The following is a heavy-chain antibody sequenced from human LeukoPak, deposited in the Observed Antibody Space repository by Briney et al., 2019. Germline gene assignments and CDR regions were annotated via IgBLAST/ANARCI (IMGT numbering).Heavy chain of an antibody. CDR2: INHSGST. J-gene: IGHJ6*03. Sequence: SETLSLTCGVSGGSISSSYWWSWVRQPPGKGLEWIGEINHSGSTNYNPSLKSRVTISVDTSKNQFSLKLSSVTAADTAVYYCARGRYSYGRYYYYYMDVWGKGTTVTVSS. D-gene: IGHD5-18*01. CDR3: ARGRYSYGRYYYYYMDV. CDR1: GGSISSSYW. V-gene: IGHV4-4*02.